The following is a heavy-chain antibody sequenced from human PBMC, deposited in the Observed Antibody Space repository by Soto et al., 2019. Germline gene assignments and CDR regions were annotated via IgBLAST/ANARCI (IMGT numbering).Heavy chain of an antibody. CDR2: IIPIFGTA. V-gene: IGHV1-69*13. J-gene: IGHJ4*02. CDR1: GGTFSSYA. Sequence: SVKVSCKASGGTFSSYAISWVRQAPGQGLEWMGGIIPIFGTANYAQKFQGRVTITADESTSTAYMELSSLRSEDTAVYYCARAPYSYGPFDYWGQGTLVTVSS. CDR3: ARAPYSYGPFDY. D-gene: IGHD5-18*01.